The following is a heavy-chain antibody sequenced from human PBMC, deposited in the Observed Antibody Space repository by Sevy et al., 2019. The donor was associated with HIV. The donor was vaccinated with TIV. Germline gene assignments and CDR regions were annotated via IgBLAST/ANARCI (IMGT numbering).Heavy chain of an antibody. CDR3: TRREVGATLYYYYGMDV. D-gene: IGHD1-26*01. V-gene: IGHV3-73*01. Sequence: GGSLRLSCAASGFTFSGSAMHWVRQASGKGLEWVGRIRSKANSYATAYAASVKGRFTISRDDSKNTAYRQMNSLKTEDTAVYYCTRREVGATLYYYYGMDVWGQGTTVTVSS. J-gene: IGHJ6*02. CDR2: IRSKANSYAT. CDR1: GFTFSGSA.